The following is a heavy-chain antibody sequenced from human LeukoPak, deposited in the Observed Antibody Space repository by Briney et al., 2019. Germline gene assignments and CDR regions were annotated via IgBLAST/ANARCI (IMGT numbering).Heavy chain of an antibody. CDR3: ARFGRSYDFWSGWHIGYYFDY. CDR2: IYHSGST. CDR1: GYSISSAYY. Sequence: PSETLSLTCAVSGYSISSAYYWGWIRQPPGKGLEWIGSIYHSGSTYNNPSLKSRVTISVDTSKNHFSLKLSSVTAADTAVYYCARFGRSYDFWSGWHIGYYFDYWGQGTLVTVSS. D-gene: IGHD3-3*01. V-gene: IGHV4-38-2*01. J-gene: IGHJ4*02.